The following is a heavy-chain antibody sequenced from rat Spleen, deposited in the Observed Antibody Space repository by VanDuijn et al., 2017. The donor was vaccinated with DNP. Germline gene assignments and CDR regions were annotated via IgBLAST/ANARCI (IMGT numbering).Heavy chain of an antibody. V-gene: IGHV3-1*01. D-gene: IGHD1-1*01. J-gene: IGHJ2*01. CDR1: GYSISSNY. CDR3: ARWVRYFDS. CDR2: ISYSGGT. Sequence: EVQLRESGPGLVKPSQSLSLTCSVTGYSISSNYWGWIRKFPGSKMEWMGYISYSGGTRYNPSLKSRISITRDTSENQFFLHLNSVTTEDTATYYCARWVRYFDSWGQGVMVTVSS.